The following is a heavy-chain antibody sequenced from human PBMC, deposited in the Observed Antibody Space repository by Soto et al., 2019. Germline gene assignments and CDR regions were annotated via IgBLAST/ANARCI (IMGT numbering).Heavy chain of an antibody. Sequence: SETLSPTCTFSGGSISSYYWSWIRQPPGKGLEWIGYIYYSGSTNYNPSLKSRVTISVDTSKNQSSLKLSSVTAADTAVYYCARLSQWLTIDYWGQGTLVTVSS. J-gene: IGHJ4*02. D-gene: IGHD6-19*01. CDR3: ARLSQWLTIDY. CDR1: GGSISSYY. V-gene: IGHV4-59*08. CDR2: IYYSGST.